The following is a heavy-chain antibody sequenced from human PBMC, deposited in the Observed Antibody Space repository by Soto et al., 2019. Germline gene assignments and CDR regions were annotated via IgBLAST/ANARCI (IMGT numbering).Heavy chain of an antibody. CDR2: INHSGST. J-gene: IGHJ6*02. CDR3: ARGKQEDFGVVITIYYYYGMDV. D-gene: IGHD3-3*01. V-gene: IGHV4-34*01. Sequence: SETLSLTCAVYGGSFSGYYWSWIRQPPGKGPEWIGEINHSGSTNYNPSLKSRVTISVDTSKNQFSLKLSSVTAADTAVYYCARGKQEDFGVVITIYYYYGMDVWGQGTTVTVSS. CDR1: GGSFSGYY.